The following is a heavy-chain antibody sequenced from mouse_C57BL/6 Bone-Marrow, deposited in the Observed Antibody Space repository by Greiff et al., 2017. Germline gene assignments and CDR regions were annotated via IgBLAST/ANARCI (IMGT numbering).Heavy chain of an antibody. CDR3: AREGAQSPYYFDY. D-gene: IGHD3-2*02. CDR2: IDPSDSYP. V-gene: IGHV1-69*01. Sequence: QVQLQQPGAELVMPGASVKLSCKASGYTFTSYWMHWVKQRPGQGLEWIGEIDPSDSYPKSNHKFKGKSTLTVAKSSSTAYLQLRSLTSADSSVDYCAREGAQSPYYFDYWGQGTTLTVSS. CDR1: GYTFTSYW. J-gene: IGHJ2*01.